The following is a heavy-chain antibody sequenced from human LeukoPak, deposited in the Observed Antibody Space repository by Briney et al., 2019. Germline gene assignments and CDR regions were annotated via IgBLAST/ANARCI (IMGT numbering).Heavy chain of an antibody. D-gene: IGHD1-26*01. V-gene: IGHV4-30-2*01. CDR1: GGSISSGGYS. J-gene: IGHJ3*02. Sequence: SQTLSLTCAVSGGSISSGGYSWSWIRQPPGKGLEWIGYIYHSGSTYYNPSLKSRVTISVDRSKNQFSLKLSSVTAADTAVYYCARGPDETIVGVYSYAFDIWGQGTMVTVSS. CDR3: ARGPDETIVGVYSYAFDI. CDR2: IYHSGST.